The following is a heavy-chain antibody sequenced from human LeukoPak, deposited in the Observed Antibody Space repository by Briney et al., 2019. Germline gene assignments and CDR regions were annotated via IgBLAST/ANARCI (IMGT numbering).Heavy chain of an antibody. D-gene: IGHD2-2*01. J-gene: IGHJ5*02. CDR3: ARGYCTSTNCNNWFDP. CDR1: GFTFSSYA. Sequence: GGSLRLSCAASGFTFSSYAMNWVRQAPGKGLEWISSISGSGDNTYYADSVKGRFTISRDNSRNVLYLQMNSLRADDAAIYYCARGYCTSTNCNNWFDPWGQGALVTVSS. V-gene: IGHV3-23*01. CDR2: ISGSGDNT.